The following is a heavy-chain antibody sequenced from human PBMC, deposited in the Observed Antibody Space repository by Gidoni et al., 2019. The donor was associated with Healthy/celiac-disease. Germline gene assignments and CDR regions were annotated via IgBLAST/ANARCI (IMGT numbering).Heavy chain of an antibody. J-gene: IGHJ4*02. D-gene: IGHD3-3*01. CDR2: IYSSGST. V-gene: IGHV4-61*01. CDR1: GGSVSSGSYY. CDR3: ARVYYDFWSGYSKFDY. Sequence: QVQLQESGPGLVKPSETLSLTCTGSGGSVSSGSYYWSWIRQPPGKGLEWIGYIYSSGSTNYHPSLKSRVTISVDTSKNQFSLKLSSVTAADTAVYYCARVYYDFWSGYSKFDYWGQGTLVTVSS.